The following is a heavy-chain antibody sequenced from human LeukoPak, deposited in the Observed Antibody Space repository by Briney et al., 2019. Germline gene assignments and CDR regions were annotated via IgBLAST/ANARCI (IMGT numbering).Heavy chain of an antibody. V-gene: IGHV4-34*01. CDR1: GGSFSGYY. J-gene: IGHJ5*02. D-gene: IGHD2-2*01. Sequence: PSETLSLTCAVYGGSFSGYYWSWIRQPPGKGLEWIGEINHSGSTNYNPSPKSRVTISVDTSKNQFSLKLSSVTAADTAVYYCARVVPAAIPPIRWFDLWGQGTLVTVSS. CDR2: INHSGST. CDR3: ARVVPAAIPPIRWFDL.